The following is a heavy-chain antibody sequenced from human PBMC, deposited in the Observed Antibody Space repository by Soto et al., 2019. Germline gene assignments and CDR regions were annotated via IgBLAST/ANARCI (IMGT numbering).Heavy chain of an antibody. Sequence: EVQLVESGGGLVQPGRSLRLSCAASGFTFENYAMHWGRQAPGKGLEWVSGISWNSGNIGYADSVRGRFTISRDNAKNSLNLQMNRLRPEDTALYYCAKEKVYSNYEYYFDYWGQGTLVTVSS. CDR2: ISWNSGNI. J-gene: IGHJ4*02. CDR3: AKEKVYSNYEYYFDY. V-gene: IGHV3-9*01. D-gene: IGHD4-4*01. CDR1: GFTFENYA.